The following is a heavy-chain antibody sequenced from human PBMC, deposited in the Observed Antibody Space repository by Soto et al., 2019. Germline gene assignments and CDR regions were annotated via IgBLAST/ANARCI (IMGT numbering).Heavy chain of an antibody. CDR3: ASWVTYCSSTSCYVGVMDV. D-gene: IGHD2-2*01. J-gene: IGHJ6*03. CDR2: IYHSGST. V-gene: IGHV4-4*02. Sequence: SETLSLTCAVSSGSISSSNWWSWVRQPPGKGLEWIGEIYHSGSTNYNPSLKSRVTISVDKSKNQFFLKLSSVTAADTAVYYCASWVTYCSSTSCYVGVMDVWGKGTTVTVSS. CDR1: SGSISSSNW.